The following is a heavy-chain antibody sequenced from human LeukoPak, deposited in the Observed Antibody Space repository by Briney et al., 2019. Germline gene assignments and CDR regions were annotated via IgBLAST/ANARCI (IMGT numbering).Heavy chain of an antibody. J-gene: IGHJ4*02. D-gene: IGHD5-12*01. Sequence: PGGSLRLSCAASGFTFSSYAMHWVRQAPGKGLEWVAVISYDGSNKYYADSVKGRFTISRDNSKNTLYLQMNSLRAEDTAVYYCARDGPSETAWLRSFDYWGQGTLVTVSS. V-gene: IGHV3-30*04. CDR2: ISYDGSNK. CDR3: ARDGPSETAWLRSFDY. CDR1: GFTFSSYA.